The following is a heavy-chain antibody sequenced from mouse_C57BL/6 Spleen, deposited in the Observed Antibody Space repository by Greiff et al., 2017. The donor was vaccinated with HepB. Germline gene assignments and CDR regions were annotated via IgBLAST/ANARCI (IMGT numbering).Heavy chain of an antibody. V-gene: IGHV5-6*02. Sequence: EVKLVESGGDLVKPGGSLKLSCAASGFTFSSYGMSWVRQTPDKRLEWVATISSGGSYTYYPDSVKGRFTISRDNAKNTLYLQMSSLKSEDTAMYYCARLGSDYEFAYWGQGTLVTVSA. CDR1: GFTFSSYG. J-gene: IGHJ3*01. CDR3: ARLGSDYEFAY. D-gene: IGHD2-4*01. CDR2: ISSGGSYT.